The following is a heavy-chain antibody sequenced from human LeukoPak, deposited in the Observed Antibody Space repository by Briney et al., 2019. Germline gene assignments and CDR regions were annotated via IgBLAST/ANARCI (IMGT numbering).Heavy chain of an antibody. Sequence: GGSLRLSCAAFGFTFSSYAMSWVRQAPGKGLEWVSAISGSGGSTYYADSVKGRFTISRDNAKNTLYLQMNSLRVEDTAVYYCAKGTHSSSWHWFDPWGQGTLVTVSS. CDR3: AKGTHSSSWHWFDP. J-gene: IGHJ5*02. CDR2: ISGSGGST. CDR1: GFTFSSYA. V-gene: IGHV3-23*01. D-gene: IGHD6-13*01.